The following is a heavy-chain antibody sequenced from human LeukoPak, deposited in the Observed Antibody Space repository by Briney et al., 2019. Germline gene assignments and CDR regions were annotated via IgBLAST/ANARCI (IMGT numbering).Heavy chain of an antibody. Sequence: QPGGSLRLSCAASGFTFSSYGMHWVRQAPGKGLEWVAVISHDGSNSYYADSVKGRFTISRDNSKNTLYLQMSSLRAEDTAVYYCAKTHYYDSSGVPGDYWGQGTPVTVSS. CDR3: AKTHYYDSSGVPGDY. CDR2: ISHDGSNS. D-gene: IGHD3-22*01. V-gene: IGHV3-30*18. J-gene: IGHJ4*02. CDR1: GFTFSSYG.